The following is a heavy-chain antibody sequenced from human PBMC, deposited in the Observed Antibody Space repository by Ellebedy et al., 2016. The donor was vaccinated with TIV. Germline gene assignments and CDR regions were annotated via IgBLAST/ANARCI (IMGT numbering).Heavy chain of an antibody. V-gene: IGHV4-59*01. Sequence: GSLRLXXTVSGGSISSYYWSWIRQPPGKGLEWIGYIYYSGSTNYNPSLKSRVTISVDTSKNQFSLKLSSVTAADTAVYYCATAPGITGTTPFDYWGQGTLVTVSS. CDR2: IYYSGST. CDR1: GGSISSYY. J-gene: IGHJ4*02. CDR3: ATAPGITGTTPFDY. D-gene: IGHD1-7*01.